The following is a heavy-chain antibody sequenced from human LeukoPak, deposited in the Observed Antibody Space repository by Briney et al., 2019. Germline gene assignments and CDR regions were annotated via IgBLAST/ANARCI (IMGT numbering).Heavy chain of an antibody. D-gene: IGHD3-10*01. V-gene: IGHV3-64D*06. J-gene: IGHJ4*02. CDR1: GFTFSSYD. Sequence: QPGGSLRLSCSASGFTFSSYDMHWVRQARGKGLEYVSAISSNGGSTYYADCVKGRFTISRDNSKNTLYLQMSSLRAEDTAVYYCVKDQVRGKALGYWGQGTLVTVSS. CDR2: ISSNGGST. CDR3: VKDQVRGKALGY.